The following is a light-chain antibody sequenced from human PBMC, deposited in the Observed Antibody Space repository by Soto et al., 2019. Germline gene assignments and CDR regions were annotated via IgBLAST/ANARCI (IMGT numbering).Light chain of an antibody. J-gene: IGLJ2*01. V-gene: IGLV1-40*01. CDR1: SSNIGAGYD. Sequence: QSALTQPPSVSGAPGQRVTISCTGSSSNIGAGYDVHWYQQLPGTAPKLLIYGNSNRPSGVPDRFSGSKSGTSASLAITGLQAEDEADYHCQSYDSSLSGSDVVFGGGTQLTVL. CDR3: QSYDSSLSGSDVV. CDR2: GNS.